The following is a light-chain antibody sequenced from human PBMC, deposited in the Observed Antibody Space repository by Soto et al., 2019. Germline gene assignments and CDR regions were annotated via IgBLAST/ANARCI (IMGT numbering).Light chain of an antibody. Sequence: SYELTQPSSVSVSPGQTAKITCSGDVLAKKYGRWFQQKPGQAPVLVIYKDSERPSGIPGRFSGSSSGTTVTLTITGAQVEDEADYYCYSAADNIWVFGGGTKLTVL. J-gene: IGLJ3*02. CDR2: KDS. CDR3: YSAADNIWV. V-gene: IGLV3-27*01. CDR1: VLAKKY.